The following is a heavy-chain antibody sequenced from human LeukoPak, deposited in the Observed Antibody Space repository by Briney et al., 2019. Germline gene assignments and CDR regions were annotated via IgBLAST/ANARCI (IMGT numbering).Heavy chain of an antibody. J-gene: IGHJ4*02. CDR2: IYWDDDT. CDR3: AHRPGMGAHRFDV. V-gene: IGHV2-5*02. CDR1: GFSLTTSRVG. D-gene: IGHD1-26*01. Sequence: SGPTLVKPTETLTLTCTLSGFSLTTSRVGVGWMRQSPGKALQWLTLIYWDDDTRYRPSLRGRLAVTKDASKNQVLLTMTNVDPADTGTHYCAHRPGMGAHRFDVWGQGILVTVSS.